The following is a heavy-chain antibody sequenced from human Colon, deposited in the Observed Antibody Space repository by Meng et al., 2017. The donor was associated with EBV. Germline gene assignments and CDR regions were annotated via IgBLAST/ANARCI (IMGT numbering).Heavy chain of an antibody. D-gene: IGHD3-3*02. V-gene: IGHV4-39*07. CDR3: VISSHN. Sequence: GHRPFKSSESRPLTLPSLVGSFTSTSSYWGWVRQPPGKGLEWIASIYYRGSTNYNPSLKSRISMSVDMSKNQFSLKVNSVTAADTAIYYCVISSHNWGQGTLVTVSS. CDR2: IYYRGST. J-gene: IGHJ4*02. CDR1: VGSFTSTSSY.